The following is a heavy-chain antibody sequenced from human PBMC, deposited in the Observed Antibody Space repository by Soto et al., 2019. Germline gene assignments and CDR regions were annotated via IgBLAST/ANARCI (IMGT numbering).Heavy chain of an antibody. D-gene: IGHD2-15*01. V-gene: IGHV5-51*01. CDR2: IHPGDSDT. Sequence: GESLKVSWDASGDRFTNYWIGWVRQMPGKGLEWMGIIHPGDSDTKYSPSFQGQVTISVDKSITAAYLQWSSLKASVKDMYYSSRCPGPAVAASLAYYFYSGLAVWRQGNKVTVS. CDR1: GDRFTNYW. CDR3: SRCPGPAVAASLAYYFYSGLAV. J-gene: IGHJ6*02.